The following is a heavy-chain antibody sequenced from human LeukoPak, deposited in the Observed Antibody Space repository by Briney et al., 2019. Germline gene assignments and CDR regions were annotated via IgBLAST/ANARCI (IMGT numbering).Heavy chain of an antibody. CDR1: GFTFSDFG. J-gene: IGHJ6*03. D-gene: IGHD2-2*01. Sequence: GGSLRLSCAASGFTFSDFGMNWVRQAPGKGLEWVARISSSGAYISYADSVKGRFTISRDNAKNSLYLQMNSLGADDTAVYFCARGLGYCSSTRCSPGYYMDVWGKGTTVTASS. CDR2: ISSSGAYI. CDR3: ARGLGYCSSTRCSPGYYMDV. V-gene: IGHV3-21*01.